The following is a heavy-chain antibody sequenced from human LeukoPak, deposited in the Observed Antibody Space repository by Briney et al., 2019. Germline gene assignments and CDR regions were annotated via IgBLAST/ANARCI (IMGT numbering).Heavy chain of an antibody. CDR1: GFTYSNYA. CDR2: ISGSGRST. CDR3: AKDRGPATAIPFDP. D-gene: IGHD2-2*02. Sequence: GGSLRLSCAASGFTYSNYAMNWVRQAPGKGLEWVSVISGSGRSTYYADSVKGRFTISRDNSKNTLYLQMNSLRAEDTAVYYCAKDRGPATAIPFDPWGQGTLVTVSS. J-gene: IGHJ5*02. V-gene: IGHV3-23*01.